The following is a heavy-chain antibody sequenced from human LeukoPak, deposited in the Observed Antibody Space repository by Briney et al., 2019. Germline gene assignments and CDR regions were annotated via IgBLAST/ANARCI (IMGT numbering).Heavy chain of an antibody. J-gene: IGHJ6*03. Sequence: SGGSLRLSCTAPGFTFGDYAMSWVRQAPGKGLEWVGFIRSKAYGRTTEYAASAKGRFTISRDDSKSIAYLQMNSLKTEDTAVYYCTRYLYVWAWSIAVAGTGYYYYMDVWGKGTTVTISS. CDR2: IRSKAYGRTT. V-gene: IGHV3-49*04. CDR3: TRYLYVWAWSIAVAGTGYYYYMDV. D-gene: IGHD6-19*01. CDR1: GFTFGDYA.